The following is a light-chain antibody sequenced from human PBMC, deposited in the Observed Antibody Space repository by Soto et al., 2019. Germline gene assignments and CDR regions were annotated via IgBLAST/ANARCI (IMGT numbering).Light chain of an antibody. CDR1: QGIGST. J-gene: IGKJ4*01. V-gene: IGKV3-15*01. CDR3: QRYNNWPLT. CDR2: DSS. Sequence: EIVLTQSPAALPVSPGERSTLSCRASQGIGSTLAWYQQKPGQXPRXXIYDSSTRAIGIPTRFSGSKSGTELTINIYGLQSEDGAVYYGQRYNNWPLTFGEGTKVDIK.